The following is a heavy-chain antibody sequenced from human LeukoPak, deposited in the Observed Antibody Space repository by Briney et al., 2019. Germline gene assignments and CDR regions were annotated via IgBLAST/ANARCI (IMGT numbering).Heavy chain of an antibody. CDR1: GGSISSSNW. J-gene: IGHJ4*02. V-gene: IGHV4-4*02. Sequence: SETLSLTCAVSGGSISSSNWWSWVHQPPGKGLEWVGEIYHSGSTNYNPSLKSRVTISVDKSKNHFSLKLSSVTAADTAVYYCARGKVAYSSGWYLWGQGTLVTVSS. CDR3: ARGKVAYSSGWYL. CDR2: IYHSGST. D-gene: IGHD6-19*01.